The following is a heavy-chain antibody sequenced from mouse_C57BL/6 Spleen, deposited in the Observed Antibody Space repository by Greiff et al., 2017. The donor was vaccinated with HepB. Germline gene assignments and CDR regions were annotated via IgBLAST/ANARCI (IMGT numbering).Heavy chain of an antibody. V-gene: IGHV1-72*01. Sequence: VKLQQPGAELVKPGASVKLYCKASGYTFTSYWMHWVKQRPGRGLEWIGRIDPNSGGTKYNEKFKSKATLTVDKPSSTAYMQLSSLTSEDSAVYYCARSRGSGYDYFDYWGQGTTLTVSS. CDR3: ARSRGSGYDYFDY. CDR1: GYTFTSYW. J-gene: IGHJ2*01. CDR2: IDPNSGGT. D-gene: IGHD3-2*02.